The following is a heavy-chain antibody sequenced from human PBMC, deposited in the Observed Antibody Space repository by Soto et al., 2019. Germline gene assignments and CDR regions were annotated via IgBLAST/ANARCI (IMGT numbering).Heavy chain of an antibody. J-gene: IGHJ4*02. V-gene: IGHV3-11*05. CDR2: ISSSSSYT. Sequence: QVQLVESGGGLVKPGGSLRLSCAASGFTLSDYYMSWIRQAQGKGLEWVSYISSSSSYTNYADSVKGRFTISRDNAKNSLYLQMNSLRAEDTAVYYCARVVRRFGASFDYWGQGNLVTVSS. D-gene: IGHD3-3*01. CDR1: GFTLSDYY. CDR3: ARVVRRFGASFDY.